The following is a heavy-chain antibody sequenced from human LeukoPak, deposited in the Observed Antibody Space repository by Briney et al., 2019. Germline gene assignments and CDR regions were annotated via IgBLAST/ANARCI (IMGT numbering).Heavy chain of an antibody. CDR2: ISGSGGST. CDR1: GFTFSHYA. Sequence: GGSLRLSCAASGFTFSHYAMSWVRQAPGKGLEWVSGISGSGGSTYYADSVRGRFTISRDNSKDTLYLQMNSLRAEDTAVYYCAKETGFMGIAAAGHDYWGQGTLVTVSS. CDR3: AKETGFMGIAAAGHDY. V-gene: IGHV3-23*01. D-gene: IGHD6-13*01. J-gene: IGHJ4*02.